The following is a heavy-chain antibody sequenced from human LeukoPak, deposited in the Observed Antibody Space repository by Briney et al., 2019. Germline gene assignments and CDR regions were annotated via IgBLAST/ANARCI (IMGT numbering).Heavy chain of an antibody. CDR2: ISGSGGST. D-gene: IGHD2-2*01. CDR1: GFTFSSYA. J-gene: IGHJ4*02. Sequence: GGSLRLSCAASGFTFSSYAMSWVRQAPGKGLEWVSAISGSGGSTYYADSVRGRFTISRDNSKNTLYLQMNSLRAEDTAVYYCAKGTVVVPAAPFDYWGQGTLVTVSS. CDR3: AKGTVVVPAAPFDY. V-gene: IGHV3-23*01.